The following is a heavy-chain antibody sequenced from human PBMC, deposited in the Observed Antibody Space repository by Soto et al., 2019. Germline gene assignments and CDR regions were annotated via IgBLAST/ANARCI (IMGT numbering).Heavy chain of an antibody. CDR3: ARGNLRDVVVVVAATHPWFDP. J-gene: IGHJ5*02. Sequence: QVQLQQWGAGLLKPSETLSLTCAVYDGSFSGYYWSWIRQPPGKGLEWIGEINHSGSTNYNPSLKSRVTISVDTSKNQFSLKLSSVTAADTAVYYCARGNLRDVVVVVAATHPWFDPWGQGTLVTVSS. CDR1: DGSFSGYY. D-gene: IGHD2-15*01. CDR2: INHSGST. V-gene: IGHV4-34*01.